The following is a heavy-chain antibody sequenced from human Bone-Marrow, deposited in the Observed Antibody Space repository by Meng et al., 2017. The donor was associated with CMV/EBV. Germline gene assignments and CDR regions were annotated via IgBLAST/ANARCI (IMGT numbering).Heavy chain of an antibody. CDR3: ARAERRVTTFGGVIGGVFGY. V-gene: IGHV1-2*02. CDR1: GYTFTGYY. CDR2: INPNSGGT. Sequence: ASVKVSCKASGYTFTGYYMHWVRQAPGQGLEWMGWINPNSGGTNYAQKFQGRVTMTRDTSINTAYMELSRLRSDDPAVYYCARAERRVTTFGGVIGGVFGYWGQGTLVTVSS. J-gene: IGHJ4*02. D-gene: IGHD3-16*02.